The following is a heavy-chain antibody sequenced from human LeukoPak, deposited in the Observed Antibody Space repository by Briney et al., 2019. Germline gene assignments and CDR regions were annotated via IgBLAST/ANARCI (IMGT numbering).Heavy chain of an antibody. J-gene: IGHJ4*02. CDR1: GFTFSSYG. V-gene: IGHV3-30*02. D-gene: IGHD5-12*01. CDR2: IRFDESNR. Sequence: GGSLRLSCAASGFTFSSYGMHWVRQAPGKGLEWVAFIRFDESNRSYADSVKGRFTISGDNSKNTLYLQMNSLRAEDTAVYYCXXGPSGYHNTGGQGTLVTVSS. CDR3: XXGPSGYHNT.